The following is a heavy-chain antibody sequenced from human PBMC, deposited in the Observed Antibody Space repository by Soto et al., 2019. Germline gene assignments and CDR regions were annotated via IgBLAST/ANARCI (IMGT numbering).Heavy chain of an antibody. V-gene: IGHV1-46*01. Sequence: ASVKVSCKASGYTFTSCYMHWVRQAPGQGLEWMGIINPSGGSTSYAQKFQGRVTMTRDTSTSTVYMELSSLRSEDTAVYYCARLLAVAGSHYYGMDVWGQGTTVTVSS. J-gene: IGHJ6*02. CDR1: GYTFTSCY. CDR2: INPSGGST. CDR3: ARLLAVAGSHYYGMDV. D-gene: IGHD6-19*01.